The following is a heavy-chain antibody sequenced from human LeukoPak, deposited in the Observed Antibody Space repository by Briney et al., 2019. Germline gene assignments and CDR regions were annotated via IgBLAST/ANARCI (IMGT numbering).Heavy chain of an antibody. Sequence: GSLRLSCAASGFTFSSYAMSWVRQAPGKGLEWVSAISGSGGSTYYADSVKGRFTISRGNSKNTLYLQMNSLRAEDTAVYYCAKNGLVPELYDYWGQGTLVTVSS. CDR3: AKNGLVPELYDY. V-gene: IGHV3-23*01. CDR1: GFTFSSYA. D-gene: IGHD1-26*01. CDR2: ISGSGGST. J-gene: IGHJ4*02.